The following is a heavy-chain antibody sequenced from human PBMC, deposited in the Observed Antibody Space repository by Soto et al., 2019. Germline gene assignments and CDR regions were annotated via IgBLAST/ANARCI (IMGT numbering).Heavy chain of an antibody. Sequence: PGGSLRLSCAASGFTFDDYAMHWVRQAPGKGLEWVSGISWNSGSIGYADSVKGRFTISRDNAKNSLYLQMNSLRAEDTALYYCARSIAVAGTWSQFDYWGQGTLVTVS. CDR3: ARSIAVAGTWSQFDY. CDR1: GFTFDDYA. D-gene: IGHD6-19*01. CDR2: ISWNSGSI. V-gene: IGHV3-9*01. J-gene: IGHJ4*02.